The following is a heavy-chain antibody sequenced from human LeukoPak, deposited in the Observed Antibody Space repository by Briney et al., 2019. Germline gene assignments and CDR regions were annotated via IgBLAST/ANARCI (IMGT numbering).Heavy chain of an antibody. Sequence: PGGSLRLSCAASGFTFSSYSMNWVRRAPGKGLEWVSYISSSSSTIYYADSVKGRFTISRDNAKNSLYLQMNSLRAEDTAVYYCAREGDPGSSNYYYHMDVWGKGTTVTVSS. J-gene: IGHJ6*03. D-gene: IGHD2-2*01. CDR1: GFTFSSYS. CDR2: ISSSSSTI. V-gene: IGHV3-48*04. CDR3: AREGDPGSSNYYYHMDV.